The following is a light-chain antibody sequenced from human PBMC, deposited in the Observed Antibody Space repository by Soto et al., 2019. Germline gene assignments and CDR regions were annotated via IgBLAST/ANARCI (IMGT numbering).Light chain of an antibody. V-gene: IGLV2-14*01. CDR2: EVS. CDR3: STYTSSSTRV. J-gene: IGLJ1*01. Sequence: QSALTQPASVSGSPGQSITVSCTGTSSDVGGYNYVSGYQQHPGKAPKHMIYEVSNRPSGVSNRFSGCESGNTASLTISGLQAEDEADYYCSTYTSSSTRVFGTGTKVTVL. CDR1: SSDVGGYNY.